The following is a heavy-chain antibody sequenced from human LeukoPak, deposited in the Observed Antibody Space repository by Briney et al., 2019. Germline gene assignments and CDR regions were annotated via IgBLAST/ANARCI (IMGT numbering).Heavy chain of an antibody. D-gene: IGHD3-3*01. CDR1: GGSFSGYY. Sequence: SETLSLTCAVYGGSFSGYYWSWIRQPPGKGLEWIGEINHSGSTNYNPSLKSRVTISVDTPKNQFSLKLSSVTAADTAVYYCARIFTYYDFWSGYYIGGFDPWGQGTLVTVSS. J-gene: IGHJ5*02. CDR2: INHSGST. V-gene: IGHV4-34*01. CDR3: ARIFTYYDFWSGYYIGGFDP.